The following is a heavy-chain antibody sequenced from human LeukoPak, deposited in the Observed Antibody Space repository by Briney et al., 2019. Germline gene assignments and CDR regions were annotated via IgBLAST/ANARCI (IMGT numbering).Heavy chain of an antibody. Sequence: GGSLRLSCAASGFTFSSNWMSWVRQAPGKGLEWVANIKQDGSEKYYVDSVKGRFTISRDNAKNSLYLQMNSLRAEDTAVYYCARATLGYCSSTSCYTGYFDYWGQGTLVTVSS. J-gene: IGHJ4*02. CDR3: ARATLGYCSSTSCYTGYFDY. CDR2: IKQDGSEK. CDR1: GFTFSSNW. D-gene: IGHD2-2*02. V-gene: IGHV3-7*01.